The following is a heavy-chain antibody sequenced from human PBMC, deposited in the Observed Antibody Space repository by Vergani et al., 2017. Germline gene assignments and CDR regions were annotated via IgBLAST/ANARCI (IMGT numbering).Heavy chain of an antibody. J-gene: IGHJ5*02. CDR2: MYHSGST. CDR1: GGSMSGYY. V-gene: IGHV4-59*01. CDR3: GRVADVYGLGSRLLDL. Sequence: QVRLQESGPGLVKPSETLSLTCSVSGGSMSGYYWSWIRQPPGKELEWIGYMYHSGSTNYNPSLETRVTISGDTSKNQFSLKLNSVTAADTAVYYCGRVADVYGLGSRLLDLWGQGILVTGSS. D-gene: IGHD3-10*01.